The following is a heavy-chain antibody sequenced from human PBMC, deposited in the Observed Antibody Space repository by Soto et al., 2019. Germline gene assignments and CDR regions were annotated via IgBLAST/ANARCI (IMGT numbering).Heavy chain of an antibody. CDR1: GFTFSSYG. V-gene: IGHV3-33*01. J-gene: IGHJ4*02. CDR2: IWYDGSNK. CDR3: ARGKTNCSGGSCYYFDY. Sequence: GGSLRLSCAASGFTFSSYGMHWVRQAPGKGLEWVAVIWYDGSNKYYADSVKGRFTISRDNSKNTLYLQMNSLRAEDTAVYYCARGKTNCSGGSCYYFDYWGQGTLVTVSS. D-gene: IGHD2-15*01.